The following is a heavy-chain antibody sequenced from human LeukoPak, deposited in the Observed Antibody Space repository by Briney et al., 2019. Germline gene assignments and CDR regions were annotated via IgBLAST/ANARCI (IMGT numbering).Heavy chain of an antibody. J-gene: IGHJ4*02. Sequence: GASVKVSCKASGYTFSGYYIHWVRQAPGQGLEWMGWINPNTGGTKYAQRFQGRVTMTRDTSISTAYMELSRLRSDDTAVYYCARYIVATGDDYWGQGTLVTVSS. CDR2: INPNTGGT. V-gene: IGHV1-2*02. CDR3: ARYIVATGDDY. D-gene: IGHD5-12*01. CDR1: GYTFSGYY.